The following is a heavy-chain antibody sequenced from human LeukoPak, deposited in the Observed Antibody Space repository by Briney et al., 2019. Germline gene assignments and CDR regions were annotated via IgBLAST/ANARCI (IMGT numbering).Heavy chain of an antibody. CDR1: GFTFSSYW. V-gene: IGHV3-7*01. J-gene: IGHJ4*02. Sequence: PGGSLRLSCADSGFTFSSYWMTWVRQAPGKGLEWVANINQDGSKKDHVDSVKGRFTISRDSAKKTLYLQMDSLRTDDTAVYYCTTDRGYSTLDDWGQGTLVTVSS. D-gene: IGHD3-10*01. CDR3: TTDRGYSTLDD. CDR2: INQDGSKK.